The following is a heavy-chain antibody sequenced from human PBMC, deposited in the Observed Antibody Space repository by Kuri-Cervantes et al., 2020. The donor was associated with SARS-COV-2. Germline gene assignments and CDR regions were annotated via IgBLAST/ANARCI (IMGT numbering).Heavy chain of an antibody. CDR2: INPSGGST. CDR1: VYTFTNYY. D-gene: IGHD6-13*01. J-gene: IGHJ4*02. V-gene: IGHV1-46*01. Sequence: SVNVSCKASVYTFTNYYMHWVRQAPGQGLEWMGIINPSGGSTSYAQKFQGRVTMTRDTSTSTVYMELSSLRSEDTAVYYCARGVSHIAAAGLYYFDYWGQGTLVTVSS. CDR3: ARGVSHIAAAGLYYFDY.